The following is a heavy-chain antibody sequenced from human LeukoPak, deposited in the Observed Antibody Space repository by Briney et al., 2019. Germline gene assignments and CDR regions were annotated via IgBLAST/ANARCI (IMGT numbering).Heavy chain of an antibody. CDR3: ARGVNRRSNNNWFDP. J-gene: IGHJ5*02. Sequence: ASVKVSCEASGYKFDTNGITYGVTWVRQAPGQGLEWMGWIRTDNGYTNYGQKFQGRVSMTTDSPTNTVYLELRSLRSDDTAVYYCARGVNRRSNNNWFDPWGQGTLVTVSS. CDR1: GYKFDTNGITYG. V-gene: IGHV1-18*01. D-gene: IGHD3-16*02. CDR2: IRTDNGYT.